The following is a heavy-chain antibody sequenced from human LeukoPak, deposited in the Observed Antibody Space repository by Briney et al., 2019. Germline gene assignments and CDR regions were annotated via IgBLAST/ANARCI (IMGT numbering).Heavy chain of an antibody. CDR1: GFTFSTYA. Sequence: PGGSLRLSCSASGFTFSTYAMHWVRQAPGKGLEYVSAISSNGGDTYYADSVKGRFTISRDNSKNTLYLQMNSLRAEDTAVYYCATPRVDSLYGMDVWGQGTTVTVSS. CDR3: ATPRVDSLYGMDV. V-gene: IGHV3-64*04. J-gene: IGHJ6*02. D-gene: IGHD5-12*01. CDR2: ISSNGGDT.